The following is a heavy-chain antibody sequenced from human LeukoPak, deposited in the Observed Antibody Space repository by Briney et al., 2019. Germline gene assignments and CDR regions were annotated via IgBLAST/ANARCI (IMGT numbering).Heavy chain of an antibody. Sequence: SETLSLTCTVSGGSIRSSYYYWGWIRQPPGKGLEWIGSIYDSGSTYYNPSLKSRVTISVDTSKNQFSLKLNSVTAADTAVYYCATDPIFDYWGQGTLVTVSS. CDR3: ATDPIFDY. V-gene: IGHV4-39*01. CDR1: GGSIRSSYYY. CDR2: IYDSGST. J-gene: IGHJ4*02.